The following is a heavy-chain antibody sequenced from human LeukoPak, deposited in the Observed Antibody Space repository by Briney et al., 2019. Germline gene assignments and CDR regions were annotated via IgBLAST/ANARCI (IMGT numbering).Heavy chain of an antibody. J-gene: IGHJ4*02. CDR2: IYPGDSDT. V-gene: IGHV5-51*01. Sequence: GESLKISCKGSGYSFTSYWIGWVRQMPGKGLEWMGIIYPGDSDTRYSPSSQGQVTISADKSISTAYLQWSSLRASDTAMYYCARALRGYSYGLFYFDYWGQGTLVTVSS. D-gene: IGHD5-18*01. CDR1: GYSFTSYW. CDR3: ARALRGYSYGLFYFDY.